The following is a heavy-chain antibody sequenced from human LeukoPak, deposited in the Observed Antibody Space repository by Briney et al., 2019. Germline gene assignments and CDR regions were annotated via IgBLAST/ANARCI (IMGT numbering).Heavy chain of an antibody. CDR3: AGEDYFDSSGYASWRFDI. CDR2: TYYRSKWYN. Sequence: SQTLSLTCAISGDSVSSNSAAWNWIRQSPSRGLEWLGRTYYRSKWYNDYAVSVKSRITINPDTSKNQFSLQLNSVTPEDTAVYYCAGEDYFDSSGYASWRFDIWGQGTMVTVSS. J-gene: IGHJ3*02. V-gene: IGHV6-1*01. CDR1: GDSVSSNSAA. D-gene: IGHD3-22*01.